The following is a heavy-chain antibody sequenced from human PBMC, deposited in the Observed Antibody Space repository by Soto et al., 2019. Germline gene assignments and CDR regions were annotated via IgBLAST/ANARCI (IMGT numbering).Heavy chain of an antibody. CDR1: GYTFTSYD. CDR3: ARVHDFSHPT. D-gene: IGHD3-3*01. J-gene: IGHJ5*02. CDR2: MNPNSGNT. Sequence: GASVKVSCKASGYTFTSYDINWVRQATGQGLEWMGWMNPNSGNTGYARKFQGRVTMTRNTSISTAYMELSSLRSEDTAVYYCARVHDFSHPTWGQGTLVTVSS. V-gene: IGHV1-8*01.